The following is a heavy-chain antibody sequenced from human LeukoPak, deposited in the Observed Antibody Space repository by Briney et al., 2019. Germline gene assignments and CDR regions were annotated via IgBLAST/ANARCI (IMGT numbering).Heavy chain of an antibody. Sequence: ETLSLTCTVSGDSISSYYWSWIRQPPGKGLEWIGYIYYSGSTNYNPSLTSRVTISVDTSKNQFSLKLSSVTAADTAMYYCARMSLSYCSSTSCSNLIDYWGQGTLVTVSS. CDR1: GDSISSYY. V-gene: IGHV4-59*01. J-gene: IGHJ4*02. CDR3: ARMSLSYCSSTSCSNLIDY. D-gene: IGHD2-2*01. CDR2: IYYSGST.